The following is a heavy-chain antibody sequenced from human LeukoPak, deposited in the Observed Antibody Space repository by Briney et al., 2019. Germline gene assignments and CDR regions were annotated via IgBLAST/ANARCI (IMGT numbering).Heavy chain of an antibody. Sequence: PSETLSLTCTVSGGSISSYYWSWLRQPPGKGLEWIGYIYYSGSTNYNPSLKSRVTISVDTSKNQFSLKLSSVTAADTAVYYCARGRSWYYYGSGSYRYYYGMDVWGQGTTVTVSS. CDR3: ARGRSWYYYGSGSYRYYYGMDV. CDR2: IYYSGST. J-gene: IGHJ6*02. CDR1: GGSISSYY. D-gene: IGHD3-10*01. V-gene: IGHV4-59*01.